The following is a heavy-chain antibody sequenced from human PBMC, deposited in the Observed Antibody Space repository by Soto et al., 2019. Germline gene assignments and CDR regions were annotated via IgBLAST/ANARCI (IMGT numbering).Heavy chain of an antibody. Sequence: GGSLRLSCAASGFSFVSYALSWVRQAPGKGLEWVSTISGSDGKTFYADAVKGRFSISRDTSQNTLYLQMNSLRADDTAIYYCARWSYLDYWGQGTRVTVSS. D-gene: IGHD3-3*01. V-gene: IGHV3-23*01. CDR1: GFSFVSYA. J-gene: IGHJ4*02. CDR2: ISGSDGKT. CDR3: ARWSYLDY.